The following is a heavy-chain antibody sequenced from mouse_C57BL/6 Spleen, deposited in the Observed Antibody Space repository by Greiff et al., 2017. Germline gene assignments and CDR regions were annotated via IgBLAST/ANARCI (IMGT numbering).Heavy chain of an antibody. D-gene: IGHD1-1*01. V-gene: IGHV5-16*02. CDR1: GFTFSDYY. CDR3: ARRYGSSYAMDY. J-gene: IGHJ4*01. CDR2: INYDGSST. Sequence: DVKLVESEGGLVQPGSSMKLSCTAPGFTFSDYYMAWVRQVPEKGLEWVANINYDGSSTYYLDSLKSRFIISRDNAKNILYLQMSSLKSEDTATYYCARRYGSSYAMDYWGQGTSVTVSS.